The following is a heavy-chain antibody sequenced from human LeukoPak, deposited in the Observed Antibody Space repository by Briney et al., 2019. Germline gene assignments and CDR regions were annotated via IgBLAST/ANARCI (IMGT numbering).Heavy chain of an antibody. CDR2: TAGSGISK. D-gene: IGHD3-22*01. V-gene: IGHV3-23*01. J-gene: IGHJ4*02. Sequence: GGSLRLSCVASGFTFYNYAMSWVRQAPGRGLEWASSTAGSGISKDYADSVKGRFTISKDKSKNTLYLQMDNLRAGDTGVYFCARLPTFYYDSSGYHYDYWGQGTLVTASS. CDR3: ARLPTFYYDSSGYHYDY. CDR1: GFTFYNYA.